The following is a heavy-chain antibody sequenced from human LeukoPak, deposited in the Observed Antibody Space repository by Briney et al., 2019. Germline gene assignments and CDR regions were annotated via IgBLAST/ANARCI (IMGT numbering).Heavy chain of an antibody. D-gene: IGHD3-3*01. J-gene: IGHJ4*02. Sequence: SETLSLTCTVSGGSISSSSYYWGWLRQPPGKGLEWIGSIYYSGSTYYNPSLKSRVTISVDTSKNQFSLKLSSVTAADTAVYYCARRAIFGVVPFDYWGQGTLVTVSS. CDR1: GGSISSSSYY. CDR2: IYYSGST. CDR3: ARRAIFGVVPFDY. V-gene: IGHV4-39*01.